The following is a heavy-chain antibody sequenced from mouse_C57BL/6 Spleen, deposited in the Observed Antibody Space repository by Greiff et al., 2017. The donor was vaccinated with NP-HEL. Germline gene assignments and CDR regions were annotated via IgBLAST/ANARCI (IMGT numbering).Heavy chain of an antibody. V-gene: IGHV5-9-1*02. CDR3: TRDRNELRGFAY. J-gene: IGHJ3*01. Sequence: EVQLVESGEGLVKPGGSLKLSCAASGFTFSSYAMSWVRQTPEKRLEWVAYISSGGDYIYYADTVKGRFTISRDNARNTLYLQMSSLKSEDTAMYYCTRDRNELRGFAYWGQGTLVTVSA. D-gene: IGHD2-14*01. CDR1: GFTFSSYA. CDR2: ISSGGDYI.